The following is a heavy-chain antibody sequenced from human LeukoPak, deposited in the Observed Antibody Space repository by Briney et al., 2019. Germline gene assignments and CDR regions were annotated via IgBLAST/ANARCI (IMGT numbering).Heavy chain of an antibody. V-gene: IGHV2-70*11. D-gene: IGHD2-8*01. CDR3: ARFTPYCTNGVCYTFGY. CDR1: GFSLSTSGMC. J-gene: IGHJ4*02. CDR2: IDWDDDK. Sequence: SGPTLVNPTQTLTLTCTFSGFSLSTSGMCVSWIRQPPGKALEWLARIDWDDDKYYSTSLKTRLTISKDTSKNQVVLTMTNMDPVDTATYYCARFTPYCTNGVCYTFGYWGQGTLVTVSS.